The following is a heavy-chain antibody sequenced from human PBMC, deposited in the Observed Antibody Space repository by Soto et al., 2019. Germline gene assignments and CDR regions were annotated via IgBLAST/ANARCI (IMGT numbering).Heavy chain of an antibody. V-gene: IGHV3-21*01. Sequence: GGSLRLSCAASGFTFSSYSMNWVRQAPGKGLEWVSSISSSSSYIYYADTVKGRFTISRDNAKNSLYLQMNSLRAEDTAVYYCARVVVVPAAGIDYWGQGTLVTVSS. CDR1: GFTFSSYS. CDR2: ISSSSSYI. J-gene: IGHJ4*02. CDR3: ARVVVVPAAGIDY. D-gene: IGHD2-2*01.